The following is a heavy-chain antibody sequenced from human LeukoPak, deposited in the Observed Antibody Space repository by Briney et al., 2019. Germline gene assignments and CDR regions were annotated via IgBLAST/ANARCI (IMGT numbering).Heavy chain of an antibody. V-gene: IGHV3-53*05. J-gene: IGHJ4*02. Sequence: PGGSLRLSCVASGFNVSSTYMNWVRQAPGKGLEWVSLINSGGTTYYADSVKGRFTISRDNSKNSLYLQMNSLRTEDTALYYCARTLGYNWNYGFGYWGQGTLVTVSS. CDR2: INSGGTT. D-gene: IGHD1-7*01. CDR1: GFNVSSTY. CDR3: ARTLGYNWNYGFGY.